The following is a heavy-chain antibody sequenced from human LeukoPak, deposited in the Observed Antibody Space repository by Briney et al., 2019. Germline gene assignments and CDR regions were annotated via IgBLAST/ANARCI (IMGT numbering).Heavy chain of an antibody. J-gene: IGHJ4*02. V-gene: IGHV3-23*01. CDR2: VSTDGSST. CDR3: AKLAPGNFDC. CDR1: GFTFSSFS. Sequence: GGSLILSCAASGFTFSSFSMNWVRQAPGKGLEWVSTVSTDGSSTYYADSVKGRFTISRDNSKNTLYLQMNSLRAEDTAVYYCAKLAPGNFDCWGQGTLVTVSS.